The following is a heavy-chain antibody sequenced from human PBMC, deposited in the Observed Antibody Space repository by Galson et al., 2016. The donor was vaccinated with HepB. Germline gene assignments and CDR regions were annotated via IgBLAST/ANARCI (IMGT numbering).Heavy chain of an antibody. CDR1: GFTFTDHY. J-gene: IGHJ4*02. Sequence: SLRLSCAASGFTFTDHYIEWVRQAPGKGPVWVSRISPDGSSTSYADSVKGRFTISRDNAKNTLYLQMSSLRAEDTAVYYCARDFQFGSVSNGYWGLGTLVTVSS. CDR3: ARDFQFGSVSNGY. CDR2: ISPDGSST. V-gene: IGHV3-74*01. D-gene: IGHD3-10*01.